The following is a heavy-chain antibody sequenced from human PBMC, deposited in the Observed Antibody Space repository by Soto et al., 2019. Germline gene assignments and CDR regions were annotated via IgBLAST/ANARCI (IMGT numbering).Heavy chain of an antibody. CDR1: GGTFSSYA. J-gene: IGHJ3*02. D-gene: IGHD3-22*01. CDR2: IIPIFGTA. Sequence: QVQLVQSGAEVKKPGSSVKVSCKASGGTFSSYAISWVRQAPGQGLEWMGGIIPIFGTANYAQKFQGRVTITADESKSTAYMELSSLRSEDTAVYYCARDDGTGAHGYYPNDAFDIWGQGTMVTVSS. V-gene: IGHV1-69*01. CDR3: ARDDGTGAHGYYPNDAFDI.